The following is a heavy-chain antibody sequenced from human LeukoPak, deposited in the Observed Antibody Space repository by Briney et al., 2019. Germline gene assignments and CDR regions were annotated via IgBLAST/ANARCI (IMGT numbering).Heavy chain of an antibody. CDR1: CGSISSYY. Sequence: PSATLSLTCTVACGSISSYYWSWIRQPPRNGLEWIGYIYYSGSTNYDPSLKSRVTISVDTSKNQFSLKLSSVTAADTAVYYCAGTTNAWFDPGGQGTLVTVSS. CDR3: AGTTNAWFDP. J-gene: IGHJ5*02. D-gene: IGHD1-26*01. V-gene: IGHV4-59*01. CDR2: IYYSGST.